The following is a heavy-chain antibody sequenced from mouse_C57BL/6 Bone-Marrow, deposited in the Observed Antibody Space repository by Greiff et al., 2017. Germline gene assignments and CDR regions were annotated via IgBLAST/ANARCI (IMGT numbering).Heavy chain of an antibody. J-gene: IGHJ3*01. V-gene: IGHV5-4*01. Sequence: EVKLMESGGGLVKPGGSLKLSCAASGFTFSSYAMSWVRQTPEKRLEWVATISDGGSYTYYPDNVKGRFTISRDNAKNNLYLQMSHLKSEDTAMYYCARDKVYDDDGFAYGGQGTGVTVSA. CDR1: GFTFSSYA. CDR3: ARDKVYDDDGFAY. CDR2: ISDGGSYT. D-gene: IGHD2-4*01.